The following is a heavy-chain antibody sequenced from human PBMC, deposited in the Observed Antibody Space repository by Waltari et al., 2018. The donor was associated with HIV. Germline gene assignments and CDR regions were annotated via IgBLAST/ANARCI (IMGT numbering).Heavy chain of an antibody. CDR3: ARTTIFGVDTYYFDY. J-gene: IGHJ4*02. CDR2: ISAFSGNT. D-gene: IGHD3-3*01. V-gene: IGHV1-18*01. Sequence: QVQLVQSGAEVKKPGASVKVSCTASGYTFSRYAITWVRQAPGRGLKWLGWISAFSGNTKYAREVQGRATMTTDTSTNTAYMELESLTSDDTAIFYCARTTIFGVDTYYFDYWGQGTLVTVSS. CDR1: GYTFSRYA.